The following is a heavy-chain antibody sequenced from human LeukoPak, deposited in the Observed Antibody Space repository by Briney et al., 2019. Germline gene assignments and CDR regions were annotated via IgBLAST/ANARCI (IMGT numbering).Heavy chain of an antibody. V-gene: IGHV3-23*01. J-gene: IGHJ4*02. D-gene: IGHD3-9*01. CDR2: ISGSGGGT. CDR3: AKERDDILTEIDY. Sequence: GGSLRLSCAASGFTFSMYAMSWVRQAPGRGLEWVSAISGSGGGTYYADSVKGRFTISRDNSKNTLYLQMNSLRAEDTAVYYCAKERDDILTEIDYWGQGTLVTVSS. CDR1: GFTFSMYA.